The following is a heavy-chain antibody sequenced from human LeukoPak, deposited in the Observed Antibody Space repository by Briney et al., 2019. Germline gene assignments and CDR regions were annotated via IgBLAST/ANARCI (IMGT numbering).Heavy chain of an antibody. CDR3: ARQSDSGGYFEY. Sequence: SETLSLTCTVSGDSINRYLWTWIRQPAGRGLEWIGRIYDSGTTNYKPSLKMRVSMSVETPKNQFSLRLSSVTAADTAVYYCARQSDSGGYFEYWGQGIRVTVSS. J-gene: IGHJ4*01. CDR1: GDSINRYL. D-gene: IGHD2-15*01. CDR2: IYDSGTT. V-gene: IGHV4-4*07.